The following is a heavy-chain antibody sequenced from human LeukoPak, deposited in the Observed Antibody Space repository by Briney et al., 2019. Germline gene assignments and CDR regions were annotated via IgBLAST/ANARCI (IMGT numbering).Heavy chain of an antibody. V-gene: IGHV1-24*01. CDR2: FHPEDGET. D-gene: IGHD2-2*02. CDR1: GYTLTELS. Sequence: ASVNVSCKVSGYTLTELSMHWVRQAPGKGLEWMGGFHPEDGETIYAQKFKGRVTMTDNTSTETAYMELSNLRSEDTAVYYCAVSACSSTSCYIGGWVYWGQGTLVTVSS. CDR3: AVSACSSTSCYIGGWVY. J-gene: IGHJ4*02.